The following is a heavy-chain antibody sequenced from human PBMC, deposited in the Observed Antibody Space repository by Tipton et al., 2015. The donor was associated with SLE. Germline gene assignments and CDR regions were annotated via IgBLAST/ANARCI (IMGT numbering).Heavy chain of an antibody. J-gene: IGHJ4*02. CDR2: IYTSGST. D-gene: IGHD3-22*01. CDR3: ARGPYYSDSSGYLDY. CDR1: GGSISSGSYY. Sequence: TLSLTCTVSGGSISSGSYYWSWIRQPAGKGLEWIGRIYTSGSTNYNPSLKSRVTMSVDTSKNQFSLKLSSVTAADTAVYYCARGPYYSDSSGYLDYWGQGTLVTVSS. V-gene: IGHV4-61*02.